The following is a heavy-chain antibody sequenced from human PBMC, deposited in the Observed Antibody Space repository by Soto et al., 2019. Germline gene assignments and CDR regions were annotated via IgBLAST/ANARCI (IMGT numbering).Heavy chain of an antibody. Sequence: ASVKVSCKASGYTFTSYGISWVRQAPGQGLEWMGWISTYNGNTNYAQKLQGRVTMTTDTSTSTAYMELRSLRSDDTAVYYCARGPLPLRYFDWPQCEWGQGTLVTVSS. CDR3: ARGPLPLRYFDWPQCE. CDR2: ISTYNGNT. J-gene: IGHJ4*02. CDR1: GYTFTSYG. D-gene: IGHD3-9*01. V-gene: IGHV1-18*04.